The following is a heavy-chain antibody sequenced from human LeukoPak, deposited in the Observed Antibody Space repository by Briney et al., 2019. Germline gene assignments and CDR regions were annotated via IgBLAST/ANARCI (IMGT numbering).Heavy chain of an antibody. CDR2: INPNSGGT. D-gene: IGHD7-27*01. V-gene: IGHV1-2*02. CDR1: GYTFTGYY. CDR3: ARELISGDNYYFDY. Sequence: ASVKVSCKASGYTFTGYYMHWVRQAPGQGLEWMGWINPNSGGTDYAQKFQGRVTMTRGTSIITAYMELSRLRSDDTTMYYCARELISGDNYYFDYWGQGALVTVSS. J-gene: IGHJ4*02.